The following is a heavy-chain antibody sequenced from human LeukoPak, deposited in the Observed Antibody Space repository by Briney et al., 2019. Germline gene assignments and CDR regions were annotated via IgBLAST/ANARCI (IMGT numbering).Heavy chain of an antibody. CDR2: FEPEDGET. CDR3: ATARGKLEIRNFDY. V-gene: IGHV1-24*01. D-gene: IGHD1-7*01. CDR1: GYTLTEVA. J-gene: IGHJ4*02. Sequence: ASVKVSCKVSGYTLTEVAMHWGRRAPGKGGEGMGGFEPEDGETIYAQTLQGRVTMNEPTSKDTAYMELSSLRSEDPAVSYCATARGKLEIRNFDYWGQGTLVTVSS.